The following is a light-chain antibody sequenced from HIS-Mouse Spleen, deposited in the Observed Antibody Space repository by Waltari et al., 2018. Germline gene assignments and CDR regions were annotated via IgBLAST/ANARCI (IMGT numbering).Light chain of an antibody. V-gene: IGKV3-20*01. CDR1: PSVSSSY. J-gene: IGKJ5*01. Sequence: EIVLTQSPGTLSLSPGERATLSCRASPSVSSSYLAWYQQKPGQAPRPLIYGASSRATGIPDRFSGSGSGTDFTLTISRLEPEDVAVYYCQQYGSSSTFGQGTRLEIK. CDR3: QQYGSSST. CDR2: GAS.